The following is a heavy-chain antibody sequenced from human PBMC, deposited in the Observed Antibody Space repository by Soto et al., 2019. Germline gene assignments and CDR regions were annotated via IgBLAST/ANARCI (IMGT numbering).Heavy chain of an antibody. CDR3: AKVRGPDPYYYYYGMDG. J-gene: IGHJ6*02. V-gene: IGHV3-43*01. D-gene: IGHD3-10*01. CDR2: ISWDGGST. CDR1: GFTFDDYT. Sequence: GGSLRLSCAASGFTFDDYTMHWVRQAPGKGLEWVSLISWDGGSTYYADSVKGRFTISRDNSKNSLYLQMNSLRTEDTTLYYCAKVRGPDPYYYYYGMDGWGQGTTVTVSS.